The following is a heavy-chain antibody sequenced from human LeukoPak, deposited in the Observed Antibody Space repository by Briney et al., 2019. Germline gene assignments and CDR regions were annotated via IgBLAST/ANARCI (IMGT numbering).Heavy chain of an antibody. V-gene: IGHV3-74*01. Sequence: GGSLRLSCAASGFTFSSYWMHWVRQAPGKGLVWVPRIKSDGSTNYADSVKGRFTISRDNAKNTLSLQMNSLRAEDTGVYYCARAPSEIGGYYPEYFRHWGQGTLVTVSS. CDR2: IKSDGST. D-gene: IGHD3-22*01. CDR3: ARAPSEIGGYYPEYFRH. J-gene: IGHJ1*01. CDR1: GFTFSSYW.